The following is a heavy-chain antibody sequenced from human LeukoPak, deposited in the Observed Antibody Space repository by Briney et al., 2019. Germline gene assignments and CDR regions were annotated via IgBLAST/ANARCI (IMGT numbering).Heavy chain of an antibody. J-gene: IGHJ5*02. V-gene: IGHV1-69*04. CDR2: IIPILGIA. CDR3: ARGHIGIVGATTPPIAWFDP. D-gene: IGHD1-26*01. Sequence: SVKVSCKASGGTFSSYAISWVRQAPGQGLEWMGRIIPILGIANYAQKFQGRVTITADKSTSTAYMELSSLRSEDTAVYYCARGHIGIVGATTPPIAWFDPWGQRTLVTVSS. CDR1: GGTFSSYA.